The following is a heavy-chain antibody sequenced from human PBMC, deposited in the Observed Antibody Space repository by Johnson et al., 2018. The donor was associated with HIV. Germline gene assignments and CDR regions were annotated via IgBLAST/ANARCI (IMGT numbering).Heavy chain of an antibody. CDR3: AREARIVVVEPSDAFDI. CDR1: GFTFDDYG. Sequence: VQLVESGGGVERPGGSLRLSCVASGFTFDDYGMSWVRQPPGKGLEWVSAIYSGGSTYYADFVKGRFTISRDNSKNTLSLQMNSLRVEDTAVYYCAREARIVVVEPSDAFDIWGQGTMVTVSS. V-gene: IGHV3-66*01. J-gene: IGHJ3*02. CDR2: IYSGGST. D-gene: IGHD3-22*01.